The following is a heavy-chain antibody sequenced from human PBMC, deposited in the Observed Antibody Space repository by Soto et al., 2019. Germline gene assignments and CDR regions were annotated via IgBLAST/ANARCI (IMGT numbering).Heavy chain of an antibody. CDR1: GFTFGDYA. V-gene: IGHV3-49*05. CDR2: ISSKAYGGTT. D-gene: IGHD3-3*01. J-gene: IGHJ6*02. CDR3: TSYYDFWSGSAPYYYYYGMDV. Sequence: EVQLVESGGGLVKPGRSLRLSCTASGFTFGDYAMSWFRQAPGKGLEWVGFISSKAYGGTTEYAASVKGRFTISRDDSKSIAYLQMNSLKTEDTAVYYCTSYYDFWSGSAPYYYYYGMDVWGQGTTVTVSS.